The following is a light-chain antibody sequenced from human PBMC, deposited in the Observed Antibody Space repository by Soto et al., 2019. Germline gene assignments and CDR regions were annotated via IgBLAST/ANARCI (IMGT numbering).Light chain of an antibody. CDR1: QRVSSY. Sequence: ETVLTQAPATLSLSPVQRATLSCRSSQRVSSYFAWYQQKPGQAHRLLSYDTSKRATGIPDRFSGSGSGTDFTLTISSLEPEDFDVYLCQQRTNWPSSWTFGQGPNVEIK. V-gene: IGKV3-11*01. J-gene: IGKJ1*01. CDR2: DTS. CDR3: QQRTNWPSSWT.